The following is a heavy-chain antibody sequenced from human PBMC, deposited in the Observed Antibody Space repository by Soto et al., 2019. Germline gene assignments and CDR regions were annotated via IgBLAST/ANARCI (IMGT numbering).Heavy chain of an antibody. CDR1: GFTVSSNY. V-gene: IGHV3-53*04. CDR2: IHSGGST. D-gene: IGHD3-10*01. J-gene: IGHJ6*03. Sequence: GGSLRLSCAASGFTVSSNYMSWVRQAPGKGLEWVSVIHSGGSTCYADSVKGRFTISRHNSKNTLYLQMNSLRAEDTAVYYCARHGSGSYYGSYYYYMDVWGKGTTVTSP. CDR3: ARHGSGSYYGSYYYYMDV.